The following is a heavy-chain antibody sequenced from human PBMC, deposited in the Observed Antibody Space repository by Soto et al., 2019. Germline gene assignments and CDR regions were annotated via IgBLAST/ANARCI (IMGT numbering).Heavy chain of an antibody. J-gene: IGHJ6*02. CDR1: GGSICSYY. Sequence: SETLSLTCTVSGGSICSYYWSWIRQPAGKGLEWIGRIYTSGSTNYNPPLKSRVTMSVDTSKNQFSLKLSSVTAADTAVYYCARVCREGLQYPGYYYYGMDVWGQGTTVTVS. V-gene: IGHV4-4*07. D-gene: IGHD5-12*01. CDR3: ARVCREGLQYPGYYYYGMDV. CDR2: IYTSGST.